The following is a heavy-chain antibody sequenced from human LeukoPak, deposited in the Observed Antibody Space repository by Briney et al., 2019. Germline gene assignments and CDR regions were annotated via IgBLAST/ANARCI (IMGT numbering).Heavy chain of an antibody. V-gene: IGHV3-53*01. CDR2: IYSGGST. CDR1: GFTFSSYA. D-gene: IGHD1-26*01. J-gene: IGHJ4*02. CDR3: ARGRIVGATTSFYFDY. Sequence: GGSLRLSCAASGFTFSSYAMSWVRQAPGKGLEWVSVIYSGGSTYYADSVKGRFTISRDNSKNTLYLQMNSLRAEDTAVYYCARGRIVGATTSFYFDYWGQGTLVTVSS.